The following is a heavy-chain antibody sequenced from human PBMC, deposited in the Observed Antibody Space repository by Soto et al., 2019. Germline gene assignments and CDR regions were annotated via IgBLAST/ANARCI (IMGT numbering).Heavy chain of an antibody. CDR1: GFTVSSNY. CDR2: IYSGGST. CDR3: ARASRYYDILTGYQRYYYYYMDV. J-gene: IGHJ6*03. V-gene: IGHV3-53*04. D-gene: IGHD3-9*01. Sequence: GGSLRLSCAASGFTVSSNYMSWVRQAPGKGLEWVSVIYSGGSTYYADSVKGRFTISRHNSKNTLYLQMNSLRAEDTAVYYCARASRYYDILTGYQRYYYYYMDVWGKGTTVTVSS.